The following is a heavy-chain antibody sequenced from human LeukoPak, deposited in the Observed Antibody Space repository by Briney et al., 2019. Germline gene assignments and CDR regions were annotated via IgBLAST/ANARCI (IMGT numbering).Heavy chain of an antibody. J-gene: IGHJ4*02. V-gene: IGHV3-49*04. CDR3: TRDDYSNLFY. CDR1: GFTFGDYV. D-gene: IGHD4-11*01. CDR2: IRSKAYGGTT. Sequence: GGSLRLSCTASGFTFGDYVMSWVRQAPGKKLEWVGFIRSKAYGGTTEYAASVKDRFTISRDDSKSIAYLQMNSLKTEDTAVYYCTRDDYSNLFYWGQGTLVTVSS.